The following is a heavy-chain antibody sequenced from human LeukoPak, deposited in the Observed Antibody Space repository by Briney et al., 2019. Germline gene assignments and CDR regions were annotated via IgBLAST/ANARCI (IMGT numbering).Heavy chain of an antibody. Sequence: ASVKVSCKGSGYTFSNYGINWVRQVPGQGLEWMGWIGAYNGYTIYADNLQGRVTVTTDTSTSTAHMELRSLRSDDTAVYYCAREAYSNYEDYWGQGTLVTVSS. V-gene: IGHV1-18*01. CDR2: IGAYNGYT. D-gene: IGHD4-11*01. CDR1: GYTFSNYG. CDR3: AREAYSNYEDY. J-gene: IGHJ4*02.